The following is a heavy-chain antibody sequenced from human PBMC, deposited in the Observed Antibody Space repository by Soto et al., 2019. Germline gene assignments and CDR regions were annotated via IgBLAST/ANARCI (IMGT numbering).Heavy chain of an antibody. CDR3: ARDLGGWPDY. CDR2: ISWNSGRI. Sequence: PGGSLRLSCAASGFTFDGYAMYWVRQAPGKGLEWVSGISWNSGRIGYADSVKGRFTISRGNSKNTLYLQMNSLRSEDTAVYYCARDLGGWPDYWGQGTLVTVSS. D-gene: IGHD2-15*01. V-gene: IGHV3-9*01. J-gene: IGHJ4*02. CDR1: GFTFDGYA.